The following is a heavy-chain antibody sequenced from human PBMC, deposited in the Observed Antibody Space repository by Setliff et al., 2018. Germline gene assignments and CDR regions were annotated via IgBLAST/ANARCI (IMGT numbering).Heavy chain of an antibody. J-gene: IGHJ3*02. D-gene: IGHD2-2*01. CDR2: IYTSGRT. Sequence: SETLSLTCTFSGGSIRSYYWSWIRQPPGKGLEWIGYIYTSGRTNYNPSLKSRVTISVDTSKNQFTLKVSSVTAADTAVYYCARDPPYCSSTSCRGAFDIWGQGTMVTVSS. V-gene: IGHV4-4*08. CDR3: ARDPPYCSSTSCRGAFDI. CDR1: GGSIRSYY.